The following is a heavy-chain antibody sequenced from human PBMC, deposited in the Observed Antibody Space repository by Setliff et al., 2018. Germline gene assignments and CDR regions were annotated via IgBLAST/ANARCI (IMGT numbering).Heavy chain of an antibody. D-gene: IGHD1-26*01. CDR3: ARVGPLTDDAFDI. V-gene: IGHV5-51*01. J-gene: IGHJ3*02. CDR2: IYPGDSDT. Sequence: PGESLKISCKDSGYIFTNYWIGWVRQMPGKGLEWMGIIYPGDSDTTYSPSFQGQVTISADKSINTAYLQWSSLKASDTAIYYCARVGPLTDDAFDIWGQGTMVTVSS. CDR1: GYIFTNYW.